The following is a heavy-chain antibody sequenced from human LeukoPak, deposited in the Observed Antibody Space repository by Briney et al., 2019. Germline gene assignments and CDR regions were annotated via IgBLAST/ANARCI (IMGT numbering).Heavy chain of an antibody. CDR3: ARAMVRGVIPDY. CDR2: IYYSGST. CDR1: GGSISSYY. J-gene: IGHJ4*02. D-gene: IGHD3-10*01. Sequence: SETLSLTCTVSGGSISSYYRSWIRQPPGKGLEWIGYIYYSGSTNYNPSLKSRVTISVDTSKNQFSLKLSSVTAADTAVYYCARAMVRGVIPDYWGQGTLVTVSS. V-gene: IGHV4-59*01.